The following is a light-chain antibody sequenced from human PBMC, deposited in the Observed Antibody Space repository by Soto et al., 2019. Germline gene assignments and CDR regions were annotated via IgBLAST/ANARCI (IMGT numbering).Light chain of an antibody. V-gene: IGKV3-20*01. CDR3: QQYDSSPST. Sequence: ETVLTQSPGTLSLSPGERATLSCRASQTIRSNYLAWYRQTTGQAPRLLIYGASNSATGIADRCSGSGSGKDFTPIISRLEPEAFALYYCQQYDSSPSTFGQGTKVEIK. J-gene: IGKJ1*01. CDR1: QTIRSNY. CDR2: GAS.